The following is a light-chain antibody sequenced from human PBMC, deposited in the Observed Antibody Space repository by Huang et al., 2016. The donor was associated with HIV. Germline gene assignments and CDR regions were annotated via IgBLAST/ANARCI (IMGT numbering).Light chain of an antibody. J-gene: IGKJ4*01. CDR2: VAS. CDR3: MQALQTPLT. CDR1: QSLLHRNGNNY. Sequence: DIVMTQSPLSLSVTPGEPASISCRSSQSLLHRNGNNYLDWYLQKPGQSPQLLIYVASSRASGIPDRFNGSGSGTDFTLKISRVEAEDAGVYYCMQALQTPLTFGGGTKVEVK. V-gene: IGKV2-28*01.